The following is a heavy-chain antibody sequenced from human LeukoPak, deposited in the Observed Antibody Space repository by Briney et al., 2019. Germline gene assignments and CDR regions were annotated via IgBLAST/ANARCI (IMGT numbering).Heavy chain of an antibody. D-gene: IGHD5-18*01. J-gene: IGHJ6*03. Sequence: ASVKVSCKASGYTFTSYGISWVRQAPGQGLEWMGWINPNSGGTNYAQKFQGRVTMTRDTSISTAYMELSRLRSDDPAVYYCARVREHSYGFYYYYYMDVWGKGTTVTVSS. CDR1: GYTFTSYG. CDR2: INPNSGGT. CDR3: ARVREHSYGFYYYYYMDV. V-gene: IGHV1-2*02.